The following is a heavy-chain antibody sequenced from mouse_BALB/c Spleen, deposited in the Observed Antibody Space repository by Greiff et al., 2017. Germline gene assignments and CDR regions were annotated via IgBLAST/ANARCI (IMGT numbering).Heavy chain of an antibody. V-gene: IGHV5-17*02. J-gene: IGHJ4*01. Sequence: EVKVVESGGGLVQPGGSRKLSCAASGFTFSSFGMHWVRQAPEKGLEWVAYISSGSSTIYYADTVKGRFTISRDNPKNTLFLQMTSLRSEDTAMYYCARTGVLYYYAMDYWGQGTSVTVSS. CDR1: GFTFSSFG. CDR2: ISSGSSTI. CDR3: ARTGVLYYYAMDY. D-gene: IGHD4-1*01.